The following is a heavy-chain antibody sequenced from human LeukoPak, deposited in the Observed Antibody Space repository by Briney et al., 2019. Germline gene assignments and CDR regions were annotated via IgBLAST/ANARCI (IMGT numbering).Heavy chain of an antibody. V-gene: IGHV3-73*01. CDR3: TRSPPRVSVWGSYRYTLYCFDY. J-gene: IGHJ4*02. D-gene: IGHD3-16*02. CDR2: IRSKANSYAT. CDR1: GFTFSGSA. Sequence: GGSLRLSYAASGFTFSGSAMHWVRQASGKGLEWVGRIRSKANSYATAYAASVKGKFTISRDDSKNTAYLQMNSLKTEDTAVYYCTRSPPRVSVWGSYRYTLYCFDYWGQGTLVTVPS.